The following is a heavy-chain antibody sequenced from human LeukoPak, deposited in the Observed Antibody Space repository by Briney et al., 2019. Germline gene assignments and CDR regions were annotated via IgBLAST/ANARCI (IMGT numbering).Heavy chain of an antibody. CDR3: ARSITIFGVVIIPVYGYYYGMDV. D-gene: IGHD3-3*01. J-gene: IGHJ6*02. Sequence: GASVKVSCKASGGTFSSYAISWVRQAPGQGLEWMGGIIPIFGTANYAQKFQGRVTITADESTSTAYMELSSLRSEDTAVYYCARSITIFGVVIIPVYGYYYGMDVWGQGTTVTVSS. CDR2: IIPIFGTA. V-gene: IGHV1-69*13. CDR1: GGTFSSYA.